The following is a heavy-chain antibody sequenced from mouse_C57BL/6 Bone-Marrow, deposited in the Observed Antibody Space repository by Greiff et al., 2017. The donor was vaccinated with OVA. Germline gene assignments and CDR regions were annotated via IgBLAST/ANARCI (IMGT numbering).Heavy chain of an antibody. CDR2: ISSGGSYS. CDR1: GFTFSSYG. D-gene: IGHD2-13*01. J-gene: IGHJ4*01. CDR3: ARRFGDYDYAMDY. V-gene: IGHV5-6*02. Sequence: EVMLVESGGDLVKPGGSLKLSCAASGFTFSSYGMSWVRQTPDKRLEWVANISSGGSYSYYPDSVKGRFTISRDNAKNTLYLQMSSLKSEDTAMYYCARRFGDYDYAMDYWGQGTSVTVSS.